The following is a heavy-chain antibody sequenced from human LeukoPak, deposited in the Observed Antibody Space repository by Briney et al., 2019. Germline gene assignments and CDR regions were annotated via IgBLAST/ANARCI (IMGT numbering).Heavy chain of an antibody. D-gene: IGHD2-15*01. V-gene: IGHV4-34*01. J-gene: IGHJ5*02. CDR2: INHSGST. Sequence: PSETLSLTCAVYGGSFSGYYWSWIRQPPGKGLEWIGEINHSGSTNYNPSLKSRVTISVDTSKNQFSLKLSSVTAADTAVYYCARGRVGNWSDPWGQGTLVTVSS. CDR3: ARGRVGNWSDP. CDR1: GGSFSGYY.